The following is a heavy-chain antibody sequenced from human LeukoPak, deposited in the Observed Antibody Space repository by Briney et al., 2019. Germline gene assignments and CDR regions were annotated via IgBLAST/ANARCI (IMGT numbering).Heavy chain of an antibody. J-gene: IGHJ4*02. CDR3: ARGLVAGTFSFDY. CDR2: IYHSGST. CDR1: GGSISSGGYS. V-gene: IGHV4-30-2*01. Sequence: SETLSLTCAVSGGSISSGGYSWSWVRQPPGKGLEWIGYIYHSGSTYYNPSLKSRVTISVDRSKNQFSLKLSSVTAADTAVYYCARGLVAGTFSFDYWGQGTLVTVSS. D-gene: IGHD6-19*01.